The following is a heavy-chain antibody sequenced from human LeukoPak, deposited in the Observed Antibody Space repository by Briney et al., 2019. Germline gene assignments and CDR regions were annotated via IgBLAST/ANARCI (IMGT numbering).Heavy chain of an antibody. CDR3: TTNSAIHFFDSAGYRILYFDH. J-gene: IGHJ4*02. V-gene: IGHV3-21*03. Sequence: PGGSLRLSCAASGFTFSNYIMNWVRQAPGKGLELVSSISTGSRHIYYAASVKGRFTISRDDAKNSLYLQMDSLKTEDTAVYFCTTNSAIHFFDSAGYRILYFDHWGQGTLVAVSS. CDR2: ISTGSRHI. D-gene: IGHD3-22*01. CDR1: GFTFSNYI.